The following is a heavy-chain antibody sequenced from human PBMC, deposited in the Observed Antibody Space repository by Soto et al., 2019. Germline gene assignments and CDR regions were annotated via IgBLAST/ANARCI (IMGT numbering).Heavy chain of an antibody. CDR3: ARDRQQWLGLPYYFDY. Sequence: GGSLRLSCVASGLTLSSYWMSWVRQAPGKGLEWVANIKQDGSAKYYVDSVKGRFTISRDNAKNSLYLQMNSLRAEDTAVYYCARDRQQWLGLPYYFDYWGQGTLVTVSS. D-gene: IGHD6-19*01. V-gene: IGHV3-7*01. J-gene: IGHJ4*02. CDR1: GLTLSSYW. CDR2: IKQDGSAK.